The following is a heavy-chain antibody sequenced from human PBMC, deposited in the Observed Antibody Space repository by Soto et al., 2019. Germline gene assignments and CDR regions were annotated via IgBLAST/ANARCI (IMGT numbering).Heavy chain of an antibody. Sequence: QITLRESGPALVKPTQTLTLTCTFSGFSLTTSGEAVAWIRQPPGKALEWLGIIYWDDDKRYSPSLSNRMPFTKDTSKNQVFLSMADVVSSDTATHYCAHTVAGTTGSDLDYWGQGTRVTVTS. V-gene: IGHV2-5*02. CDR3: AHTVAGTTGSDLDY. D-gene: IGHD2-21*02. J-gene: IGHJ4*02. CDR2: IYWDDDK. CDR1: GFSLTTSGEA.